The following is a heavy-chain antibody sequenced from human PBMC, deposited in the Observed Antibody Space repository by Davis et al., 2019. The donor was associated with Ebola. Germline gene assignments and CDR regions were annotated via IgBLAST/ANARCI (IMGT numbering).Heavy chain of an antibody. CDR3: ARENGVVDY. CDR1: GGSISSYY. V-gene: IGHV4-59*01. CDR2: IYDSGST. Sequence: MPSETLSLTCTVSGGSISSYYWSWIRQPPGKGLEWIGYIYDSGSTNDNPYLKSRVTISVATSKNQFSLKLSSVTAAATAVYYCARENGVVDYLGQGTLVTVSP. J-gene: IGHJ4*02. D-gene: IGHD2-15*01.